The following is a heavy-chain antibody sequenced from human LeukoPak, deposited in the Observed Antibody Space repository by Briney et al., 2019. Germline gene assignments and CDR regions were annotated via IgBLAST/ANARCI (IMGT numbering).Heavy chain of an antibody. CDR1: GGSFSGYY. Sequence: SETLSLTCAVYGGSFSGYYWSWIRQPAGKGLEWIGRIYTSGSTNYNPSLKSRVTISVDTSKNQFSLKLSSVTAADTAVYYCARARKNYYGSGSLDYWGQGTLVTVSS. D-gene: IGHD3-10*01. CDR3: ARARKNYYGSGSLDY. V-gene: IGHV4-59*10. J-gene: IGHJ4*02. CDR2: IYTSGST.